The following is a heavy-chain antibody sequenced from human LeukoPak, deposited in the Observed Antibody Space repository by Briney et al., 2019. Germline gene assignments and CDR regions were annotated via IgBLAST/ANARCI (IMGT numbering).Heavy chain of an antibody. CDR2: VYASGST. D-gene: IGHD6-19*01. Sequence: SETLSLTCTVSGDSITSGCWTWIRQPAGKGLEWIGRVYASGSTNYNPSLKSRATVSVDTSKNQFSLTLSSVTAADTAVYYCARGYSSGWSYYFDQWGQGTLVTVSS. V-gene: IGHV4-4*07. CDR3: ARGYSSGWSYYFDQ. J-gene: IGHJ4*02. CDR1: GDSITSGC.